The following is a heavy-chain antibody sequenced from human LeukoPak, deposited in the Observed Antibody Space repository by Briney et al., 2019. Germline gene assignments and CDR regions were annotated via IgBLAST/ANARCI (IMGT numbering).Heavy chain of an antibody. D-gene: IGHD3-16*01. J-gene: IGHJ6*03. Sequence: GGSLRLSCAASGFTFSSYSMNWVRQAPGKGLEGVSSISSSSSYIYYADSVKGRFTISRDNAKNSLYLQMDSLRAEDTAVYYCARAPPSGGYYYMDVWGKGTTVTVSS. V-gene: IGHV3-21*01. CDR2: ISSSSSYI. CDR1: GFTFSSYS. CDR3: ARAPPSGGYYYMDV.